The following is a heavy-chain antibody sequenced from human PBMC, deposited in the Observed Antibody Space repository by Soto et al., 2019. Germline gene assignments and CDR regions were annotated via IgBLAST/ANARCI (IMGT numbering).Heavy chain of an antibody. J-gene: IGHJ4*02. CDR1: GFTFSRNA. Sequence: EVQLLESGGGLVQPGGSLRLSCAASGFTFSRNAMSWVRQAPGKGLEWGSGISGGGCATYYADSVKGRFTISRDNSKNTLYLQMNSLRAEDTAIYYCAKSEPYGSGSYYFDYWGQGTLVTVSS. CDR3: AKSEPYGSGSYYFDY. CDR2: ISGGGCAT. V-gene: IGHV3-23*01. D-gene: IGHD1-26*01.